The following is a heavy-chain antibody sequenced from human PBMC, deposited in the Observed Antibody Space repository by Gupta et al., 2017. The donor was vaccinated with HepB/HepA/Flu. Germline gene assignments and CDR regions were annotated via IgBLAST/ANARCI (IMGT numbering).Heavy chain of an antibody. CDR1: GFTFTSYS. Sequence: EVQLVESGGDLVQPGGSLRLSCAASGFTFTSYSMNWVRQAPGKGLEWISYISSDGTSLVNYADSVKGRFTISRDNAKDSLYLQMNSLRDEDTAVYYCARDHDWAFDYWGQGTLVTVSS. CDR2: ISSDGTSLV. CDR3: ARDHDWAFDY. J-gene: IGHJ4*02. D-gene: IGHD3-9*01. V-gene: IGHV3-48*02.